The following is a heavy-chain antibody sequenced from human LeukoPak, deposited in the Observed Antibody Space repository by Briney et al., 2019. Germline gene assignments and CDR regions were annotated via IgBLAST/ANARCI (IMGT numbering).Heavy chain of an antibody. J-gene: IGHJ3*02. V-gene: IGHV4-59*01. CDR1: GGSISIYY. CDR3: ARDTYYDSSGYWNDVFDI. CDR2: IDYSGST. D-gene: IGHD3-22*01. Sequence: SETPSLTCTVSGGSISIYYWSWIRQPPGKGLEWIGHIDYSGSTNYNPSLKSRVTISVDTSKNQLSLKLNSVTAADTAVYFCARDTYYDSSGYWNDVFDIWGQGTLVTVSS.